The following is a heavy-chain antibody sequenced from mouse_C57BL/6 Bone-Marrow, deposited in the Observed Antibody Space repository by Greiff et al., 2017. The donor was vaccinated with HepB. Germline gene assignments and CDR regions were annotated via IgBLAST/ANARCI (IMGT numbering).Heavy chain of an antibody. CDR1: GYTFTDYY. CDR2: INPNNGGT. Sequence: VQLQQSGPELVKPGASVKISCKASGYTFTDYYMNWVKQSHGKSLEWIGDINPNNGGTSYNQKFKGKATLTVDKSSSTAYMELRSLTSEDSAVYYCAPNYGSSPYYFDYWGQGTTLTVSS. V-gene: IGHV1-26*01. J-gene: IGHJ2*01. D-gene: IGHD1-1*01. CDR3: APNYGSSPYYFDY.